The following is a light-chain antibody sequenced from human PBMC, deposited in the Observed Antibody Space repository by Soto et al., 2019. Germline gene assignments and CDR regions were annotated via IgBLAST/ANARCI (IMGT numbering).Light chain of an antibody. V-gene: IGKV1-5*03. CDR3: QQHRRYPVT. CDR2: KAF. J-gene: IGKJ5*01. Sequence: DIQMTQSPSTLSASVGDRVIITCRASQSVSSWLAWYQHNPGKAPKLLIYKAFSLESWVPSRFSGSGSGTEFTLTINSLQPDDFATYYFQQHRRYPVTFGQGTRLEIK. CDR1: QSVSSW.